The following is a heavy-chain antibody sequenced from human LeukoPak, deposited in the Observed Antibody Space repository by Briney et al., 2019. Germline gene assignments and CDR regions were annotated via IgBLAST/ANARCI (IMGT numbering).Heavy chain of an antibody. CDR3: ARHAGELLTCIDY. CDR2: IYTSGST. J-gene: IGHJ4*02. CDR1: GGSITSGSFY. Sequence: SETLSLTCTVSGGSITSGSFYWSWIRQPAGKGLEWIGRIYTSGSTKYNPSLKSRVTISVDTSKNQVSLKLSSVTAADTAVYYCARHAGELLTCIDYWGQGTLVTVSP. V-gene: IGHV4-61*02. D-gene: IGHD1-26*01.